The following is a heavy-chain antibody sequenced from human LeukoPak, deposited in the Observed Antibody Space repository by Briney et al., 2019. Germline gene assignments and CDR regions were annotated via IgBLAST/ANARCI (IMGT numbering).Heavy chain of an antibody. Sequence: ASVKVSCKASGYTFTGYYMHWVRQAPGQGLEWMGWINPHSGGTMYAQKFQGRVTMTRDTSISTAYMELSRLTSDDTAVYYCARVRITRVRGVIISNAFDIWGQGTMVTVSS. J-gene: IGHJ3*02. D-gene: IGHD3-10*01. CDR1: GYTFTGYY. CDR2: INPHSGGT. V-gene: IGHV1-2*02. CDR3: ARVRITRVRGVIISNAFDI.